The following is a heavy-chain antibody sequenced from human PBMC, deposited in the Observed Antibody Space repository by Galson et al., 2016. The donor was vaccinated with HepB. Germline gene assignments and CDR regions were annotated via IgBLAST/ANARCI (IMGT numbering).Heavy chain of an antibody. Sequence: SVKVSCKASGYSFTCFDINWVRQAPGQGLEWMGWMSPHSTNTGYAQKFQGRVTMTSDNSKNTAYMELSSLRSEDTAVYYCARYFDPLDYWGQGTLVTVSS. CDR1: GYSFTCFD. CDR2: MSPHSTNT. D-gene: IGHD3-3*01. V-gene: IGHV1-8*01. J-gene: IGHJ4*02. CDR3: ARYFDPLDY.